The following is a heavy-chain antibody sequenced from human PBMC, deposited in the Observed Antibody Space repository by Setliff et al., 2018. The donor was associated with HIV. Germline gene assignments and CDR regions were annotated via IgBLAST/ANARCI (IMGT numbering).Heavy chain of an antibody. D-gene: IGHD3-9*01. CDR3: AGSILTGYYTFGADY. Sequence: SVKVSCKASKGTFTTYRFTWVRQAPGQGLEWMGRIIPILGTANYAQNFQGRLTITADESTTTAYMELSSLRSEDTALYYCAGSILTGYYTFGADYWGQGTLVTVSS. CDR2: IIPILGTA. CDR1: KGTFTTYR. V-gene: IGHV1-69*11. J-gene: IGHJ4*02.